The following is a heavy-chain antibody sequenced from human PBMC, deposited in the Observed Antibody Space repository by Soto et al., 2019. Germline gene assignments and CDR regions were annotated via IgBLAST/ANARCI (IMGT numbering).Heavy chain of an antibody. CDR3: ARTDDYDSSGYYQPYFDY. J-gene: IGHJ4*02. CDR1: GGTFSSYA. D-gene: IGHD3-22*01. CDR2: IIPIFGTA. Sequence: SVKVSCKASGGTFSSYAISWVRQAPGQGLEWMGGIIPIFGTANYAQKFQGRVTITADESTSTAYMELSSLRSEDTAVYYCARTDDYDSSGYYQPYFDYWGQGTLVTVSS. V-gene: IGHV1-69*13.